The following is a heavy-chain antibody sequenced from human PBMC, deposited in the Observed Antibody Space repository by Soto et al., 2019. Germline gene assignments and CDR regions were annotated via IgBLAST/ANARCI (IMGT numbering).Heavy chain of an antibody. CDR1: GYTFTSYG. CDR3: ASKISDRTGARPGY. J-gene: IGHJ4*02. CDR2: INAGNGNT. D-gene: IGHD1-1*01. V-gene: IGHV1-3*01. Sequence: GASVKVSCKASGYTFTSYGISWVRQAPGQRLEWMGWINAGNGNTKYSQKFQGRVTITRDTSASTAYMELSSLRSEDTAVYYCASKISDRTGARPGYWGQGTLVTVSS.